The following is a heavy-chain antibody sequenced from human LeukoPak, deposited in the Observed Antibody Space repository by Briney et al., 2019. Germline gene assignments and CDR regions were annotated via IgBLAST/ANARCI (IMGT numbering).Heavy chain of an antibody. Sequence: SGALSLTCTVSVGSISSYLWNWIRPPPGKGLEWIGHIYYSGRTNYNPSRKSRVTISVDTSKNHFSLKLRSVAAADTAVYYCARGADSSGYYSIFYFDYWGQGTLVTVSS. CDR3: ARGADSSGYYSIFYFDY. CDR2: IYYSGRT. CDR1: VGSISSYL. V-gene: IGHV4-59*01. D-gene: IGHD3-22*01. J-gene: IGHJ4*02.